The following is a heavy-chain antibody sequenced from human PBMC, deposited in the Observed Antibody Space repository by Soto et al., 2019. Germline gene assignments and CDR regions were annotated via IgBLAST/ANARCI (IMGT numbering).Heavy chain of an antibody. V-gene: IGHV4-61*03. CDR2: IYYSGRT. J-gene: IGHJ4*02. CDR1: GGSVSSYDSY. CDR3: ARGTDAYKTGY. Sequence: QVQLQESGPGLVKPSETLSLTCTVSGGSVSSYDSYWSWIRQPPGKGLEWIGYIYYSGRTNYNPSLESXXSXSXXTSKTHFSLNLISMTAADTAVYYCARGTDAYKTGYWGQGTLVIVSS. D-gene: IGHD1-1*01.